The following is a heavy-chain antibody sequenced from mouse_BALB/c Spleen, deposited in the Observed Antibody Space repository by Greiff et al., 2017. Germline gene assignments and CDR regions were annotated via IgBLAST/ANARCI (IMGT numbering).Heavy chain of an antibody. V-gene: IGHV3-2*02. D-gene: IGHD1-1*01. CDR3: ARDGSSYSFAY. CDR1: GYSITSDYA. Sequence: ESGPGLVKPSQSLSLTCTVTGYSITSDYAWNWIRQFPGNKLEWMGYISYSGSTSYNPSLKSRISITRDTSKNQFFLQLNSVTTEDTATYYCARDGSSYSFAYWGQGTLVTVSA. CDR2: ISYSGST. J-gene: IGHJ3*01.